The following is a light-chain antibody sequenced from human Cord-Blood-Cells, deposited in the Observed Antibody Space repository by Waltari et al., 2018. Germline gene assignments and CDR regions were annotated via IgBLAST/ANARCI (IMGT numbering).Light chain of an antibody. CDR3: QAWDSSTVV. Sequence: SYELTQPLSVSVVPGQTASITRSAAKLADKYACWYQQKPGQSPVLVIYQDSKRPSGIPERFSGSNSGNTATLTISGTQAMDEADYYCQAWDSSTVVFGGGTKLTVL. CDR2: QDS. V-gene: IGLV3-1*01. CDR1: KLADKY. J-gene: IGLJ2*01.